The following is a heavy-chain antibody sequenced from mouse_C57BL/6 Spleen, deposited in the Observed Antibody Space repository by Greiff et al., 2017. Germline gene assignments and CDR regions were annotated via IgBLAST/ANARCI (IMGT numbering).Heavy chain of an antibody. CDR1: GFTFSDYG. J-gene: IGHJ4*01. CDR3: ARDGSSSYYAMDY. CDR2: ISNLAYSI. D-gene: IGHD1-1*01. Sequence: EVHLVESGGGLVQPGGSLKLSCAASGFTFSDYGMAWVRQAPRKGPEWVAFISNLAYSIYYADTVTGRFTISRENAKNTLYLEMSSLRSEDTAMYYCARDGSSSYYAMDYWGQGTSVTVSS. V-gene: IGHV5-15*01.